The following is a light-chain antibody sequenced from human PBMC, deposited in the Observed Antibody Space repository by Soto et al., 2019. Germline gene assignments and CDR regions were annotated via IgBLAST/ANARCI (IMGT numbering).Light chain of an antibody. CDR3: QSYDSSLSGSEV. Sequence: QSPPRQPPSVSGAPGRRFTISCTGSSSNIGAGHDVRWYQQLPGTAPKLLIYGNGNRPSGVPDRFSGSKSGTSASLAITGLQAEDEADYYCQSYDSSLSGSEVFGTGTKVTVL. V-gene: IGLV1-40*01. J-gene: IGLJ1*01. CDR1: SSNIGAGHD. CDR2: GNG.